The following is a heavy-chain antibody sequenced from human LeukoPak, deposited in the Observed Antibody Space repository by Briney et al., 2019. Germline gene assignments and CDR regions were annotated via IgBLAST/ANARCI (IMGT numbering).Heavy chain of an antibody. CDR3: AKWGDYDILTGYYVSDF. D-gene: IGHD3-9*01. J-gene: IGHJ4*02. Sequence: SGGSLSLSCAASGFIFRNYAMSWVRQAPGKGLEWVSAITGSGDTTYYADSVKGRFTISRDNSKNTLYVEMNTLRAEDTAVYYCAKWGDYDILTGYYVSDFWGQGTLVTVSS. CDR1: GFIFRNYA. V-gene: IGHV3-23*01. CDR2: ITGSGDTT.